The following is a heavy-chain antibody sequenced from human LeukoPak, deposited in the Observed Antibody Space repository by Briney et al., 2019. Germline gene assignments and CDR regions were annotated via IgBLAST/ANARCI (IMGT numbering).Heavy chain of an antibody. CDR3: ARAWMGDAFDI. CDR1: GGSISSGSYY. D-gene: IGHD5-12*01. Sequence: SQTLSLTCTVSGGSISSGSYYWSWIRQPAGKGLEWIGRIYTSGSTNYNPSLKSRVTISVDTSKNQFSLKLSSVTAADTAVYYCARAWMGDAFDIWGQGTMVTVSS. CDR2: IYTSGST. J-gene: IGHJ3*02. V-gene: IGHV4-61*02.